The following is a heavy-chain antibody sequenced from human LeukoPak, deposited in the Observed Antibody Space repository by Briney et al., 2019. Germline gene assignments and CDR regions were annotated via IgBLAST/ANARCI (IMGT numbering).Heavy chain of an antibody. Sequence: SETLSLICAVYGGSFSGYYWSWIRQPPGKGLEWIGEINHSGSTNYNPSLKSRVTISVDTSKNQFSLKLSSVTAADTAVYYCARHAGELERRPLFRYWGQGTLVTVSS. V-gene: IGHV4-34*01. CDR1: GGSFSGYY. J-gene: IGHJ4*02. CDR2: INHSGST. CDR3: ARHAGELERRPLFRY. D-gene: IGHD1-1*01.